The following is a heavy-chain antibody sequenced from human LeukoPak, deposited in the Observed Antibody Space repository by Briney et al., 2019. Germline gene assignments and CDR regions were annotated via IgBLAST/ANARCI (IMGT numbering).Heavy chain of an antibody. J-gene: IGHJ4*02. D-gene: IGHD6-13*01. CDR2: IIPIFGTA. CDR3: ARGLQGYSSSFFNY. Sequence: SVKVSCKASGGTFSSYAISWVRQAPGQGLEWMGGIIPIFGTANYAQKFQGRVTITTDESTSTAYMELSSLRSEDTAMYYCARGLQGYSSSFFNYWGQGTLVTVSS. CDR1: GGTFSSYA. V-gene: IGHV1-69*05.